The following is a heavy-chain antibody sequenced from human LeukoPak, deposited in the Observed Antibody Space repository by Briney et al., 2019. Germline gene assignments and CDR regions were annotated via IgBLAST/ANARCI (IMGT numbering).Heavy chain of an antibody. J-gene: IGHJ4*02. CDR2: ISSSSSTI. Sequence: GGSLRLSCASSGFTFSSYSMNWVRQAPGKGLEWVSYISSSSSTIYYADSVKGRFTISRDNAKNSLYLQMNSLRAEDTAVYYCARERVLPPSGAVDYWGQGTLVTVSS. D-gene: IGHD2-8*02. V-gene: IGHV3-48*01. CDR1: GFTFSSYS. CDR3: ARERVLPPSGAVDY.